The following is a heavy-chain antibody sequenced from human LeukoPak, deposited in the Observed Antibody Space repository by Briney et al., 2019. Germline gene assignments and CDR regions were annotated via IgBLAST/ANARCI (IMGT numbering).Heavy chain of an antibody. CDR3: AELERFDY. CDR1: GFTFSSYS. J-gene: IGHJ4*02. Sequence: GGSLRLSCAASGFTFSSYSMNWVRQAPGKGLEWVSSISCSSSYIYYADSVKGRFTISRDNAKNSLYPQMNSLRAEDTAVYYCAELERFDYWGQGTLVTVSS. D-gene: IGHD1-1*01. CDR2: ISCSSSYI. V-gene: IGHV3-21*01.